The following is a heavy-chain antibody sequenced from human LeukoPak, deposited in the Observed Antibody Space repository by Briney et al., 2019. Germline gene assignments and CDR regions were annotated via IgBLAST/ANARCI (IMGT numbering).Heavy chain of an antibody. V-gene: IGHV4-4*07. CDR3: ARDYDVLTAYPPTQLFDP. D-gene: IGHD3-9*01. CDR1: GGSISNYF. J-gene: IGHJ5*02. Sequence: SETLSLTCTVSGGSISNYFWSWVRQPAGKGLEWIGRIYTSGSTNYNPSLKSRVTMSVDTSKNQFSLKLSSVTAADTAVYYCARDYDVLTAYPPTQLFDPWGQGTLVTVSS. CDR2: IYTSGST.